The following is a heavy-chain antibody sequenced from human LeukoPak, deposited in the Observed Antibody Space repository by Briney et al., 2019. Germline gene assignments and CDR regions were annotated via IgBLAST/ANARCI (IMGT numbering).Heavy chain of an antibody. V-gene: IGHV4-59*01. J-gene: IGHJ6*02. CDR1: GGSISSYY. Sequence: SETLSLTCTVSGGSISSYYWSWIRQPPGKGLEWIGYIYYSGSTNYNPSLKSRVTISVDTSKNQFSLKLGSVTAADTAVYYCARGIRIYYGMDVWGQGTTVTVSS. CDR3: ARGIRIYYGMDV. CDR2: IYYSGST.